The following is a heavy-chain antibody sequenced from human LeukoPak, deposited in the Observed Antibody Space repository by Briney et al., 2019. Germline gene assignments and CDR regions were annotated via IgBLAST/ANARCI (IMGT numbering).Heavy chain of an antibody. V-gene: IGHV4-59*11. CDR1: GGSISSHY. CDR3: ARLYYDSSDPPKNWFDP. J-gene: IGHJ5*02. CDR2: IYYSGST. Sequence: SETLSLTCTVSGGSISSHYWSWIRQPPGKGLEWIGYIYYSGSTNYNPSLKSRVTISVDTSKNQFSLKLSSVTAADTAVYYCARLYYDSSDPPKNWFDPWGQGTLVTVSS. D-gene: IGHD3-22*01.